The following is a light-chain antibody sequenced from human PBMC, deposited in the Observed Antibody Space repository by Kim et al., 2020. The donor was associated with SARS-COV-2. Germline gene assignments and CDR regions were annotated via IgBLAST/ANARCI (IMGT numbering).Light chain of an antibody. CDR3: QQSNDWPPLT. V-gene: IGKV3-15*01. CDR2: DAT. J-gene: IGKJ1*01. Sequence: SAGERATLCWSASQTINNELVGYQHKPGQAPRLLIYDATTSATCVPARCISSGAETDFTPIISSLQSDDFAVYYCQQSNDWPPLTFGQGTKVDIK. CDR1: QTINNE.